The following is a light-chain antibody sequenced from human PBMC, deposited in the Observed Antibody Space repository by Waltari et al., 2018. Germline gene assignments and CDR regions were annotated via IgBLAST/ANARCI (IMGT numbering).Light chain of an antibody. V-gene: IGLV2-14*03. CDR2: DVS. CDR1: SSDLGGSDS. J-gene: IGLJ2*01. Sequence: QSALTQPASVSGSPGQSITISCTGPSSDLGGSDSGSWYQQLPGKAPKLLVYDVSHRPSGLSYRFSGSKSGNTASLTISGLQAEDEADYYCSSYTSRNTLVVFGGGTKLTVL. CDR3: SSYTSRNTLVV.